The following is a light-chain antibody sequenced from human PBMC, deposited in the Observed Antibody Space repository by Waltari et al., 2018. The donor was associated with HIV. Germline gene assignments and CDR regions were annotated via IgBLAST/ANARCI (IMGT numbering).Light chain of an antibody. J-gene: IGLJ1*01. CDR3: SSYAGSKHFV. CDR2: EVN. CDR1: SNDVGGYGY. Sequence: QSALTQPPSASGSPKQSVTISCTGTSNDVGGYGYVSWYQHHPGKAPKLLIYEVNKRPSGVPDRFSGSKSGNTASLTVSGLQAEDEADYYCSSYAGSKHFVFGTGTTVTVL. V-gene: IGLV2-8*01.